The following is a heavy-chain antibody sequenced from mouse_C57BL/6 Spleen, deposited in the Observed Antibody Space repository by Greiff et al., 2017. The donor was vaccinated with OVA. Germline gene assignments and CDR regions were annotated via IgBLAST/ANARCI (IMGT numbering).Heavy chain of an antibody. Sequence: VKLQESGAELVRPGASVTLSCKASGYTFTDYEMHWVKQTPVHGLEWIGAIDPETGGTAYNQKFKGKAILTADKSSSTAYMELRSLTSEDSAVYYCTRDRSTMVTTGFAYWGQGTLVTVSA. J-gene: IGHJ3*01. CDR3: TRDRSTMVTTGFAY. D-gene: IGHD2-2*01. CDR1: GYTFTDYE. CDR2: IDPETGGT. V-gene: IGHV1-15*01.